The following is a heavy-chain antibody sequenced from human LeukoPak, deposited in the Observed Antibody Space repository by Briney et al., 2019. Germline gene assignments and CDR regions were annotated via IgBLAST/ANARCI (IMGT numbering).Heavy chain of an antibody. CDR1: GGSISSGDYY. J-gene: IGHJ4*02. V-gene: IGHV4-30-4*01. Sequence: SQTLSLTCTVSGGSISSGDYYWSWIRQPPGKGLEWIGYIYYSGSTYYNPSLKSRVTISVDTSKNQFSLKLSSVTAADTAVYYCARVAGAGTKGTFDYWGQGTLVTVSS. CDR3: ARVAGAGTKGTFDY. D-gene: IGHD1-14*01. CDR2: IYYSGST.